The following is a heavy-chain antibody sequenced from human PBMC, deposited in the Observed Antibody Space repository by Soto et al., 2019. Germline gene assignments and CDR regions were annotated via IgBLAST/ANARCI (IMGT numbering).Heavy chain of an antibody. CDR2: IYPGDSDT. V-gene: IGHV5-51*01. CDR3: ARLGIAVAGNYNQRNYFDY. Sequence: GESLKISCKGSGYSFTSYWIGWVRQMPGKGLEWMGIIYPGDSDTRYSPSFQGQVTISADKSISTAYLQWSSLKASDTAMYYCARLGIAVAGNYNQRNYFDYWGQGTLVTVSS. CDR1: GYSFTSYW. D-gene: IGHD6-19*01. J-gene: IGHJ4*02.